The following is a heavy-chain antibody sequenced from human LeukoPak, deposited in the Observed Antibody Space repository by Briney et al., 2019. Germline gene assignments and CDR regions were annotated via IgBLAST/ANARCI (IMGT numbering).Heavy chain of an antibody. CDR2: IKEDGSEK. Sequence: GGSLRLSCAASGFPLSSYAMSWVRQAIGKGLECVAKIKEDGSEKHYVDSVRGRFTISRDNARNSLYLQMNNLRADDTAVYYCARDYTGGWNDFWGQGTLVTVSS. J-gene: IGHJ4*02. V-gene: IGHV3-7*01. CDR1: GFPLSSYA. D-gene: IGHD7-27*01. CDR3: ARDYTGGWNDF.